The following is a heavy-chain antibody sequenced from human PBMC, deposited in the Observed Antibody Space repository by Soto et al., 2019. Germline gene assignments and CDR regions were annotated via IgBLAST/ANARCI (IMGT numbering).Heavy chain of an antibody. Sequence: QVQLVESGGGVVQPGRSLTLSCVASGFTFSSYGMHWVRQAPGKGLEWVAFIWYDGRNENYTDSVKGRFSISRDNSKHTLYLQMNSLRADDTAVYYCARGTATDGLDSWGQGTLVTVSS. CDR3: ARGTATDGLDS. D-gene: IGHD2-21*02. J-gene: IGHJ5*01. V-gene: IGHV3-33*01. CDR1: GFTFSSYG. CDR2: IWYDGRNE.